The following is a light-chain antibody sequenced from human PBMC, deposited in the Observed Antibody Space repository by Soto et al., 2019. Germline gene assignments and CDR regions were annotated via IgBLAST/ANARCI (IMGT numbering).Light chain of an antibody. CDR1: QSIGDW. CDR3: RHCSTYAGT. J-gene: IGKJ3*01. CDR2: RAS. Sequence: DVQMAQSPSTLSASVGDRVTITCRASQSIGDWLAWFQQKPGKAPALLLYRASYLESGVPSRFSGSGSGREFTLTISSLQPDDFSTYCCRHCSTYAGTFGPGTTVEIK. V-gene: IGKV1-5*03.